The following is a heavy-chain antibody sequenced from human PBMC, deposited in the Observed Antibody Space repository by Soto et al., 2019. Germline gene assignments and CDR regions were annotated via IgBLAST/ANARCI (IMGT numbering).Heavy chain of an antibody. Sequence: QLQLQESGPGLVKPSETLSLTCTVSGGSISSSTYYWGWIRQPPGKGLEWIGSIYSGNPYHNPSLKSRVTISADTSKNQLSLRLSSVTAADTAVYYCARHGGSYYFDYWGQGTLVTVSS. D-gene: IGHD1-26*01. CDR3: ARHGGSYYFDY. J-gene: IGHJ4*02. CDR2: IYSGNP. V-gene: IGHV4-39*01. CDR1: GGSISSSTYY.